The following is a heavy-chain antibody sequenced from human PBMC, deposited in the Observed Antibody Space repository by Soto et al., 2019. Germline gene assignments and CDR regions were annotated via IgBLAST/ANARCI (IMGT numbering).Heavy chain of an antibody. Sequence: ASVKVSCKASGYTFTSYAMHWVRQAPGQRLEWMGWINPSGGSTSYAQKFQGRVTMTRDTSTSTVYMELSSLRSEDTAVYYCARGIVVGFDYWGQGTLVTVSS. V-gene: IGHV1-46*01. D-gene: IGHD1-26*01. CDR3: ARGIVVGFDY. CDR2: INPSGGST. CDR1: GYTFTSYA. J-gene: IGHJ4*02.